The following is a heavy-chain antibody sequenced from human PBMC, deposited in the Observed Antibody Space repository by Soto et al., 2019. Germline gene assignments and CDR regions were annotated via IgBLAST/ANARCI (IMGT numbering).Heavy chain of an antibody. D-gene: IGHD3-16*02. CDR1: GFTVSSNY. V-gene: IGHV3-53*01. CDR3: ARGSYYYDYVWGSYRNYYGMDV. J-gene: IGHJ6*02. CDR2: IYSGGST. Sequence: SLRLSCAASGFTVSSNYMSWVRQAPGKGLEWVSVIYSGGSTYYADSVKGRFTISRDNSKNTLYLQMNSLRAEDTAVYYCARGSYYYDYVWGSYRNYYGMDVWGQGTTVTVSS.